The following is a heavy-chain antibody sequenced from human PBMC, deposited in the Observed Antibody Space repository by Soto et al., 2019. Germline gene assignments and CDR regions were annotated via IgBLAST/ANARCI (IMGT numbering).Heavy chain of an antibody. CDR3: VSWVSAHFDY. CDR1: GFTFDSPYSHG. Sequence: GGSLRLSCAASGFTFDSPYSHGMSWVRQSPGKGPECVSTISSTGANTHYAESVKGRFTISKDATRNTVHLHMNSLRAEDTAKYFCVSWVSAHFDYWGHGTPVTVSS. V-gene: IGHV3-23*01. J-gene: IGHJ4*01. D-gene: IGHD2-8*01. CDR2: ISSTGANT.